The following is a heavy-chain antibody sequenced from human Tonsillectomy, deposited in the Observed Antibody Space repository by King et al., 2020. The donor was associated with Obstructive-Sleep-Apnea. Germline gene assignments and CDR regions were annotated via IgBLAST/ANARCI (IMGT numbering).Heavy chain of an antibody. D-gene: IGHD5/OR15-5a*01. V-gene: IGHV4-39*06. J-gene: IGHJ4*02. CDR3: ARGLGD. CDR1: GDSISTSTYS. Sequence: QLQESGPGLVKPSETLSLTCTVSGDSISTSTYSWDWIRQPPGKGLEWVGTIYYSGSTYYNPSLRGRVTISVDTSKNHFPLNLSSLTAADTAVYFCARGLGDWGQGVLVTVSS. CDR2: IYYSGST.